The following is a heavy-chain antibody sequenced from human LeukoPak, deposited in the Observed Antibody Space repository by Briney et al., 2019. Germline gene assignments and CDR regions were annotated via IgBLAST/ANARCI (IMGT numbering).Heavy chain of an antibody. CDR2: FYHGGDT. J-gene: IGHJ4*02. D-gene: IGHD1-26*01. V-gene: IGHV4-38-2*01. CDR1: DFSISSAYC. Sequence: SETLSLTCGASDFSISSAYCWGWIRQPPGKGLEWIGSFYHGGDTYYNPSLKSRVTISVDTPKNQFSLKLRSVTAADTAVYYCAGGIVGVHAYWGQGILVTVSS. CDR3: AGGIVGVHAY.